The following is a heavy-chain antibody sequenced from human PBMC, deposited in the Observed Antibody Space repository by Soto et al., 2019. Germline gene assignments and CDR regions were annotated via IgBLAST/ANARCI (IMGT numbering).Heavy chain of an antibody. J-gene: IGHJ4*02. CDR1: GASITSGGYY. Sequence: QVQLQESGPGLVKPSQTLSLTCTVSGASITSGGYYWSWIRQHPGKGLEWIGYIYYSVTTYYNPSLKSRVIISVDTSKNQFSLNLSSVTAADPAVYYCARAENERAGIYRPPDYWGQGTLVTVSS. CDR2: IYYSVTT. D-gene: IGHD5-12*01. CDR3: ARAENERAGIYRPPDY. V-gene: IGHV4-31*03.